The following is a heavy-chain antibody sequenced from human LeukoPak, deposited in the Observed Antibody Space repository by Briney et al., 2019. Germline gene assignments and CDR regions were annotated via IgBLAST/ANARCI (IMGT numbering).Heavy chain of an antibody. CDR3: ARSRDGNYDFWSGQGSNWFDP. CDR2: IIPIFGTA. J-gene: IGHJ5*02. V-gene: IGHV1-69*13. D-gene: IGHD3-3*01. CDR1: GGTFSSYA. Sequence: SVTVSFKASGGTFSSYAISWVRQAPGQGLEWMGGIIPIFGTANYAQKFQGRVTITADESTSTAYMELSSLRSEDTAVYYCARSRDGNYDFWSGQGSNWFDPWGQGTLVTVSS.